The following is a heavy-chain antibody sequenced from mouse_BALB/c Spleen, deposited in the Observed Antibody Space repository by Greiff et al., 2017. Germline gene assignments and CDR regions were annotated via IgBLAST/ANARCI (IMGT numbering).Heavy chain of an antibody. CDR3: TRDGGLLPLFDY. CDR2: ISSGGSYT. V-gene: IGHV5-6-4*01. J-gene: IGHJ2*01. Sequence: EVQLVESGGGLVKPGGSLKLSCAASGFTFSSYAMSWVRQTPEKRLEWVATISSGGSYTYYPDSVKGRFTISRDNAKNTLYLQMSSLKSEDTAMYYCTRDGGLLPLFDYWGQGATLTVSS. CDR1: GFTFSSYA. D-gene: IGHD2-3*01.